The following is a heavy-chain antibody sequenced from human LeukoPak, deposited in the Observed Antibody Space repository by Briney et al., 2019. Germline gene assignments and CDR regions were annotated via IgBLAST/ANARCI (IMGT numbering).Heavy chain of an antibody. D-gene: IGHD1-7*01. J-gene: IGHJ4*02. Sequence: ASVKVSCKVSGYTLTELSMHWVRQAPGKGLEWMGGFDPEDGATIYAQKFQGRVTMTEDTSTDTAYMELSSLISEGAAVDCCATGLVGTNLCDYWGQGTLVTVSS. V-gene: IGHV1-24*01. CDR3: ATGLVGTNLCDY. CDR2: FDPEDGAT. CDR1: GYTLTELS.